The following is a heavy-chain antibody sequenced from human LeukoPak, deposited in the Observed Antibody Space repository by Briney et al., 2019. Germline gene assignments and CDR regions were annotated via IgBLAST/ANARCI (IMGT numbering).Heavy chain of an antibody. V-gene: IGHV4-4*07. Sequence: SETLSLTCTVSGGSISSYYWSWIRQPAGKGLEWIGRIYTSESTNYNPSLKSRVTMSVDTSKNQFSLKLSSVTAADTAVYYCARDSPHYDILTGYHYYYYYGMDVWGQGTTVTVSS. D-gene: IGHD3-9*01. CDR3: ARDSPHYDILTGYHYYYYYGMDV. J-gene: IGHJ6*02. CDR2: IYTSEST. CDR1: GGSISSYY.